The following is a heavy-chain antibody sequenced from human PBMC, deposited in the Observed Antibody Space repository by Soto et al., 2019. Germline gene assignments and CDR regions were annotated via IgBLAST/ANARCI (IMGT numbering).Heavy chain of an antibody. J-gene: IGHJ4*02. CDR2: INHSGSS. Sequence: SETLSLTCAVHNGAFTGYSWNWIRQTPGKGLEWIGEINHSGSSNYNPSLKSRVNISVDTSKRQFSLKLSSVTAADTAFYYCTDDRSYYWSQGTLVTVS. D-gene: IGHD3-16*02. V-gene: IGHV4-34*01. CDR3: TDDRSYY. CDR1: NGAFTGYS.